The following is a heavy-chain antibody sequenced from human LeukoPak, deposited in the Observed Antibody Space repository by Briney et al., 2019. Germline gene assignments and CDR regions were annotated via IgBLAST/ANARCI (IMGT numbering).Heavy chain of an antibody. CDR2: INDRGDHT. D-gene: IGHD1-20*01. Sequence: GGSLRLSCAASGFTFSSYAMTWVRQPPGKGLEWVSAINDRGDHTYYTDSVRGRFTISRDHSKSTLYLQMNSLRAEDTAVYYCARLLAYNSGGEAFDHWGQGTLVTVSS. V-gene: IGHV3-23*01. CDR3: ARLLAYNSGGEAFDH. J-gene: IGHJ4*02. CDR1: GFTFSSYA.